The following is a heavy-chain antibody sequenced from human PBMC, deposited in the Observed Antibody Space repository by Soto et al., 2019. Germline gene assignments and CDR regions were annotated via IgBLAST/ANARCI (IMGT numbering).Heavy chain of an antibody. CDR3: ARAGYSTSSLGLLGTGANGVETYY. CDR1: GYTFISYG. D-gene: IGHD6-13*01. J-gene: IGHJ4*01. V-gene: IGHV1-18*01. CDR2: ISTYNVNT. Sequence: QIHLVQSGTEVKKPGATVRVSCKASGYTFISYGISCVRQAPGQGLEWMGWISTYNVNTNYAQKFQGRVTMAPDTSTSTAHMELRSLRPHDTAVSYCARAGYSTSSLGLLGTGANGVETYYWGQGTQFNVS.